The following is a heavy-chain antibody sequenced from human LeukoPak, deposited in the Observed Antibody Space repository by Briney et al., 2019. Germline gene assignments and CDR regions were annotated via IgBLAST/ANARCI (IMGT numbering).Heavy chain of an antibody. V-gene: IGHV5-51*01. CDR3: ARHEEGPKWELRY. Sequence: GESLKISCKLSGYSFAISWIAWVRQMPGKGLEWMGIIYPGDSDTRYSPSFQGQVNISADKSISTAYLQWSSLKASDTAMYYCARHEEGPKWELRYWGQGTLVTVSS. CDR2: IYPGDSDT. CDR1: GYSFAISW. D-gene: IGHD1-26*01. J-gene: IGHJ4*02.